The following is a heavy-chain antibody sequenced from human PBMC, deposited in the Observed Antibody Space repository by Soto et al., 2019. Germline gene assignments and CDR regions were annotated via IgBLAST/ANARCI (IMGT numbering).Heavy chain of an antibody. Sequence: QVQLQQWGAGLLKPSETLSLTCAVYGGSFSGYYWSWIRQPPGKGLEWIGEINHSGSTNYNPSLKSRVTISVDTSKNQFSLKLSSVTAADTAVYYCARGRFGEQDYWGQGTLVTVSS. CDR3: ARGRFGEQDY. J-gene: IGHJ4*02. CDR1: GGSFSGYY. CDR2: INHSGST. V-gene: IGHV4-34*01. D-gene: IGHD3-10*01.